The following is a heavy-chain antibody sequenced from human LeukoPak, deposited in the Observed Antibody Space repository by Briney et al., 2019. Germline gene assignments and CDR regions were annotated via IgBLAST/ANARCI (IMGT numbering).Heavy chain of an antibody. CDR1: GFSLSTSGVG. D-gene: IGHD5-18*01. CDR3: AHRRGGYSDGWVGYFDY. J-gene: IGHJ4*02. Sequence: SGPTLVKPTQILTLTCTFSGFSLSTSGVGVGWIRQPPGKALEWLALIYWDDDKRYSPSLKSRLTITKDTSKNQVVLTMTNMDPVDKATYYCAHRRGGYSDGWVGYFDYWGQGTLVTVSS. V-gene: IGHV2-5*02. CDR2: IYWDDDK.